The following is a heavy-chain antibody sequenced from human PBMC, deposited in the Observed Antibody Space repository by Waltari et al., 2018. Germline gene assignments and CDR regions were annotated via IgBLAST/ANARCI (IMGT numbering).Heavy chain of an antibody. D-gene: IGHD6-6*01. CDR3: ARLPSSLAVRQLYLEY. CDR1: DFTFSSYA. V-gene: IGHV3-23*01. J-gene: IGHJ1*01. Sequence: EVQLLESGGGLVQPGGSLRLSCAASDFTFSSYAISWVRQAPGKGLEWVSLISGSGGTTKYADSVQGRVTISRDNAKNTLYLQMNSLRVEDTAVYYCARLPSSLAVRQLYLEYWGQGTLVTVAS. CDR2: ISGSGGTT.